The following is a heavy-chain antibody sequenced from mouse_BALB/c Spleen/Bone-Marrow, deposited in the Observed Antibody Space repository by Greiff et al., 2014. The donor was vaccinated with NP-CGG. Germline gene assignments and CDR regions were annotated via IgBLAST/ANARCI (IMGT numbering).Heavy chain of an antibody. D-gene: IGHD2-10*01. V-gene: IGHV1S81*02. Sequence: VQLQQSGAELVKPGASVKLSCKASGYTFTSYYLYWVKQRPGQGLEWIGEINPSNGGTNFNERFKSKASLTVDKSSSTAYMQLNSLTSEDSAVYYCTRRSLLSDYYSRDYWGQGTSVTVSS. CDR1: GYTFTSYY. J-gene: IGHJ4*01. CDR2: INPSNGGT. CDR3: TRRSLLSDYYSRDY.